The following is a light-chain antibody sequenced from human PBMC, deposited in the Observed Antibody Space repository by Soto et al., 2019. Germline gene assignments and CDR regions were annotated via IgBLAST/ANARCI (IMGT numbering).Light chain of an antibody. CDR1: SSNIGSNY. V-gene: IGLV1-47*02. CDR2: TND. CDR3: AAWDDSLRGWV. Sequence: QSVLTQPPSASGTPGQRVTIAYSGSSSNIGSNYVYWYQQLPGTAPKLLIYTNDQRPSGVPDRFSGSKSGTSASLALSGLRSEDEADYYCAAWDDSLRGWVFGGGTKLTVL. J-gene: IGLJ3*02.